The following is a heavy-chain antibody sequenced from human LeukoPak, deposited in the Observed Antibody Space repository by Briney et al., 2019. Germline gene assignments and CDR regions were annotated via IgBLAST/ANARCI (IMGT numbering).Heavy chain of an antibody. Sequence: SETLSLTCTVSGGSISSYYWSWIRQPPGKGLEWIGYIYYSGSTNYNPSLKSRVTISVDRSKNQFSLKLSSVTAADTAVYYCARDLLLDCSSTSCYGAFDIWGQGTMVTVSS. CDR1: GGSISSYY. V-gene: IGHV4-59*12. D-gene: IGHD2-2*01. CDR3: ARDLLLDCSSTSCYGAFDI. J-gene: IGHJ3*02. CDR2: IYYSGST.